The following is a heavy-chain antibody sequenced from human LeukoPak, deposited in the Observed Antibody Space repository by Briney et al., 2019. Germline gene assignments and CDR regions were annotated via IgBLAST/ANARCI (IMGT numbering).Heavy chain of an antibody. V-gene: IGHV4-59*02. CDR3: ASRKLGNDY. Sequence: PSRTLSLTCTVSGGSVTDYYWSWIRQSPGKGLEWIGYIYYTGTSYNPSLKSRVTISADTSKNQFSLKLISVTAADTAVYYCASRKLGNDYWGQGTLVTVSS. CDR1: GGSVTDYY. CDR2: IYYTGT. J-gene: IGHJ4*02. D-gene: IGHD7-27*01.